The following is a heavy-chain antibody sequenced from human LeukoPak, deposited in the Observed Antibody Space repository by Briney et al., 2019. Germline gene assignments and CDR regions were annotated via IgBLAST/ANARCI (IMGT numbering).Heavy chain of an antibody. CDR1: GYTFTSYG. Sequence: ASVKVSCKASGYTFTSYGISWVRQAPGQGLEWMGWISAYNGNTNYAQKLQGRVTMTTDTSTSTAYMELRSLRSDDTAVYYCARGSSGYYMYYYFDYWGQGTLVTVSS. D-gene: IGHD3-22*01. J-gene: IGHJ4*02. V-gene: IGHV1-18*01. CDR3: ARGSSGYYMYYYFDY. CDR2: ISAYNGNT.